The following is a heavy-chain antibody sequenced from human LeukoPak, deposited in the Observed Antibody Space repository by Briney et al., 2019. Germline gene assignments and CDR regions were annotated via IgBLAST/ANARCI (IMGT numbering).Heavy chain of an antibody. V-gene: IGHV3-66*01. J-gene: IGHJ4*02. D-gene: IGHD3-10*01. CDR2: IYSGGST. CDR1: GFTVSSNY. CDR3: ASGYHGSGSYYDY. Sequence: GGSLRLSCAASGFTVSSNYMSWVRQAPGKGLEWVSVIYSGGSTYYADSVKGRFTISRDNSKNTLYLQMNSLRAEDTAVYYRASGYHGSGSYYDYWGQGTLVTVSS.